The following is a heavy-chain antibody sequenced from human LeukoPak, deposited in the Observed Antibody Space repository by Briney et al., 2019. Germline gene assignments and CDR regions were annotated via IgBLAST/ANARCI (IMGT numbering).Heavy chain of an antibody. CDR3: ARAKDYYDSSGYYPPLYYFDY. D-gene: IGHD3-22*01. Sequence: PSETLSLTCTASGGSISSYYWSWIRQPPGKGLEWIGYIYYSGSTNYNPSLKSRVTISVDTSKNQFSLKLSSVTAADTAVYYCARAKDYYDSSGYYPPLYYFDYWGQGTLVTVSS. CDR1: GGSISSYY. CDR2: IYYSGST. V-gene: IGHV4-59*01. J-gene: IGHJ4*02.